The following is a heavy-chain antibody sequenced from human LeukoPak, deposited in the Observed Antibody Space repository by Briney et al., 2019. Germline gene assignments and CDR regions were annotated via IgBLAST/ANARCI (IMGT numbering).Heavy chain of an antibody. CDR3: AKDGPYSSSSAGFEY. CDR2: ISWNSGSI. V-gene: IGHV3-9*01. J-gene: IGHJ4*02. D-gene: IGHD6-6*01. Sequence: GGSLRLSCAASGFTFDDYAMHWVRQAPGKGLEWVSGISWNSGSIGYADSVKGRFTISRDNAKNSLYLQMNSLRAEDTAVYYCAKDGPYSSSSAGFEYWGQGTLVTVSS. CDR1: GFTFDDYA.